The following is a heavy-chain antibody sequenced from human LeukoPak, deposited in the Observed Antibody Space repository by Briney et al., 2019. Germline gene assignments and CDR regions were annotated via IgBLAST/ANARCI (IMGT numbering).Heavy chain of an antibody. Sequence: GGSLRLSCAASGFTFSDYYMIWIRQAPGKGLEWVSYISSSSSYTNYADSVKGRFTISRDNAKNSLYLQMNSLRAEDTAVYYCAREPPRGGYSYGYYYWGQGTLVTVSS. J-gene: IGHJ4*02. CDR1: GFTFSDYY. CDR2: ISSSSSYT. V-gene: IGHV3-11*06. D-gene: IGHD5-18*01. CDR3: AREPPRGGYSYGYYY.